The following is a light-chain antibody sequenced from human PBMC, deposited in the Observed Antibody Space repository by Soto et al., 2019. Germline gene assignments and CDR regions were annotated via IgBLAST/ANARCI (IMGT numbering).Light chain of an antibody. V-gene: IGKV1-33*01. CDR1: QDISDY. J-gene: IGKJ4*01. CDR3: QQSDNLPLT. CDR2: DAS. Sequence: DIQMTQSPSSLSASVGDRVTITCKASQDISDYLNWYQQKPGKAPELVINDASNLQAGVPSRFSGSGSETDFTFTISSLQPEDIATYYCQQSDNLPLTFGGGTKVDIK.